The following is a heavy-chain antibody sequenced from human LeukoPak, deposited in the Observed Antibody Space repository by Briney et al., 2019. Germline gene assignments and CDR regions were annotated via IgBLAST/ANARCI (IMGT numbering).Heavy chain of an antibody. J-gene: IGHJ5*02. CDR1: GGTFSSYA. CDR2: IIPIFGTA. CDR3: ARDRNVGKGSGWYTTDFDP. Sequence: ASVKVSCKASGGTFSSYAISWVRQAPGQGLEWMGGIIPIFGTANYAQKFQGRVTITADESTSTAYMELSSLRSEDTAVYYCARDRNVGKGSGWYTTDFDPWGQGTLVTVSS. D-gene: IGHD6-19*01. V-gene: IGHV1-69*13.